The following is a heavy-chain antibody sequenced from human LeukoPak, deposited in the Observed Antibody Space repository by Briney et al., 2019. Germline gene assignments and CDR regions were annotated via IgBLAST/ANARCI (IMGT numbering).Heavy chain of an antibody. D-gene: IGHD3-22*01. V-gene: IGHV3-30-3*01. CDR2: ISYDGSNK. Sequence: PGGSLRLSCAASGFTSSSYAMHWVRQAPGKGLEWVAVISYDGSNKYYADSVKGRFTISRDNSKNTLYLQMNSLRAEDTAVYYCARSRITMIVVVTYFDYWGQGTLVTVSS. J-gene: IGHJ4*02. CDR3: ARSRITMIVVVTYFDY. CDR1: GFTSSSYA.